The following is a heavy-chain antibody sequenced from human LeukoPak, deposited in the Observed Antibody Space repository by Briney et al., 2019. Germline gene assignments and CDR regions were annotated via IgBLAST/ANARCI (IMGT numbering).Heavy chain of an antibody. CDR3: ARESGGYSGYDDDFDY. CDR2: INPNSGGT. CDR1: GYTFTGYY. J-gene: IGHJ4*02. Sequence: ASVKVSCKASGYTFTGYYMHWVRQAPGQGLEWMGWINPNSGGTNYAQKFQGRVTMTRDMSTSTVYMELSSLRSEDTAVYYCARESGGYSGYDDDFDYWGQGTLVTVSS. V-gene: IGHV1-2*02. D-gene: IGHD5-12*01.